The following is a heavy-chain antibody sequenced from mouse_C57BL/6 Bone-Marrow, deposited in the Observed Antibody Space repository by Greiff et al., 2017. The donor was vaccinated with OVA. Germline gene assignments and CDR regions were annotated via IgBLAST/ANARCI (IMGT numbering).Heavy chain of an antibody. Sequence: EVKLMESGGGLVQPGGSLKLSCAASGFTFSDYGMAWVRQAPRKGPEWVAFISNLAYSIYYADTVKGRFTISRENAKNTLYLEMSSLRSEDTAMYYCARHSNYFFFDYWGQGTTLTVSA. CDR2: ISNLAYSI. CDR1: GFTFSDYG. J-gene: IGHJ2*01. D-gene: IGHD2-5*01. V-gene: IGHV5-15*01. CDR3: ARHSNYFFFDY.